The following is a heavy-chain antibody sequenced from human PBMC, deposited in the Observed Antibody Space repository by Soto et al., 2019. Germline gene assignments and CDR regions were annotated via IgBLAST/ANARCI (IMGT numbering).Heavy chain of an antibody. CDR2: ITGSGGST. CDR1: GFTFSSYV. Sequence: SGGGLVQPGGSLRLSCAASGFTFSSYVMTWVRQAPGKGLEWVSGITGSGGSTYYADSVKGRFTISRDNSKNTLYLQMNSLRDEDTAIYYCAKAGGDCSGGSCYSGQGDNWGQGTLVTVSS. D-gene: IGHD2-15*01. V-gene: IGHV3-23*01. J-gene: IGHJ4*02. CDR3: AKAGGDCSGGSCYSGQGDN.